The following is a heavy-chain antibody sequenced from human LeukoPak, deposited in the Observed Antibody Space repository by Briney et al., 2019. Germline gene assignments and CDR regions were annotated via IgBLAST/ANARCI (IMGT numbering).Heavy chain of an antibody. Sequence: SETLSLTCTVSGGSISSSSCYWGWIRQPPGKGLEWLGNIYYSGSTYYNPSLKSRVTISVDTSKSQFSLELSSVTAADTAVYYCARPISSSWYGGWFDPWGQGTLVTVSS. CDR2: IYYSGST. D-gene: IGHD6-13*01. CDR3: ARPISSSWYGGWFDP. J-gene: IGHJ5*02. CDR1: GGSISSSSCY. V-gene: IGHV4-39*01.